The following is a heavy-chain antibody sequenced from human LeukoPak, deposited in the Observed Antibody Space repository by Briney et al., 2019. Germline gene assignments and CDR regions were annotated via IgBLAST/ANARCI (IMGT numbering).Heavy chain of an antibody. J-gene: IGHJ6*02. CDR1: GFTFSSYA. CDR2: ISYDGSNK. V-gene: IGHV3-30-3*01. Sequence: PGRSLRLSCAASGFTFSSYAMHWVRQAPGKGLEWVAVISYDGSNKYYADSVKGRFTISRDNSKNTLYLQMNSLRAEDTAVYYCAKDNYYDSSGYHYYYYYYGMDVWGQGTTVTVSS. CDR3: AKDNYYDSSGYHYYYYYYGMDV. D-gene: IGHD3-22*01.